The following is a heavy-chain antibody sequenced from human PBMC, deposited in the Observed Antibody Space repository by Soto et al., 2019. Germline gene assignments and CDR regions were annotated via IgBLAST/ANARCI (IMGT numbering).Heavy chain of an antibody. Sequence: QVQLVQSGPEVKKPGASMRVSCKTSGYTFTNYDIHWVRQATGQGLEWIGWMSPNSGRTGFAQRFQDRVNMTSTPSNSTAYLHLASLTSEDTAVYYCARGLDFWSGYSRADSWGQGTLVTVSS. D-gene: IGHD3-3*01. V-gene: IGHV1-8*01. CDR3: ARGLDFWSGYSRADS. CDR2: MSPNSGRT. J-gene: IGHJ4*02. CDR1: GYTFTNYD.